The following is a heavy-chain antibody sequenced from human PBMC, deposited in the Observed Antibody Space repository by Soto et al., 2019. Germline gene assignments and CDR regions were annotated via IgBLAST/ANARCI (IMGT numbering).Heavy chain of an antibody. CDR2: ISSNGVGT. CDR3: ARRARPDFYYMDV. Sequence: PGGSLRLSCAASGFTLSGYAMDWVRQAPGKGLEYVSGISSNGVGTYYANYVQGRFTISRDNSKNTVYLQMGSLRPEDKAVYYCARRARPDFYYMDVWGKGTTVTVSS. V-gene: IGHV3-64*01. D-gene: IGHD6-6*01. CDR1: GFTLSGYA. J-gene: IGHJ6*03.